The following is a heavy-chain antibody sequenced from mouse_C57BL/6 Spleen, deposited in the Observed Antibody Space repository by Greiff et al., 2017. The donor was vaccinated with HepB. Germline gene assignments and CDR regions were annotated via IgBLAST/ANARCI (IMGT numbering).Heavy chain of an antibody. CDR2: IHPNSGST. CDR3: ARISLGRGYFDY. Sequence: QVQLQQPGAELVKPGASVKLSCKASGYTFTSYWMHWVKQRPGQGLEWIGMIHPNSGSTNYNEKFKSKATLTVDKSSSTAYMQLSSLTSEDSAVYYCARISLGRGYFDYWGQGTTRTVSS. D-gene: IGHD4-1*01. J-gene: IGHJ2*01. V-gene: IGHV1-64*01. CDR1: GYTFTSYW.